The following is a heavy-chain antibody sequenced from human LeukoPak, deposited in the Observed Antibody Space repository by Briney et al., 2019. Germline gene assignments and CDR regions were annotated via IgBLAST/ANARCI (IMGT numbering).Heavy chain of an antibody. CDR1: GFTFSSYG. V-gene: IGHV3-33*01. CDR3: ASPYSSGWYAGAFDI. D-gene: IGHD6-19*01. J-gene: IGHJ3*02. CDR2: IWYDGSNK. Sequence: GSLRLSCAASGFTFSSYGMHWVRQAPGKGLEWVAVIWYDGSNKYYADSVKGRFTISRDNSKNTLYLQMNSLRAEDTAVYYCASPYSSGWYAGAFDIWGQGTMVTVSS.